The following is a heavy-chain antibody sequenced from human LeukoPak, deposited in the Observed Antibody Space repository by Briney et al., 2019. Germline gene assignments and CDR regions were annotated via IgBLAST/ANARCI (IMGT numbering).Heavy chain of an antibody. CDR3: ARAPLLDYDFWGGKGARTDAFDI. CDR2: IIPIFGTA. J-gene: IGHJ3*02. V-gene: IGHV1-69*01. Sequence: SVKVSCKASGGTFSSYAISWVRQAPGQGLEWMGGIIPIFGTANYAQKFQGRVTITADESTSTAYMELSSLRSEDTAVYYCARAPLLDYDFWGGKGARTDAFDIWGQGTMVTVSS. CDR1: GGTFSSYA. D-gene: IGHD3-3*01.